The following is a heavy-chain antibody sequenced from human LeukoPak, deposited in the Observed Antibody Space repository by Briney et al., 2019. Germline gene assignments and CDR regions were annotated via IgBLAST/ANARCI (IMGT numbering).Heavy chain of an antibody. V-gene: IGHV3-73*01. D-gene: IGHD4-17*01. CDR3: TGLSDSGDYDY. CDR2: IRSKAKSYAT. Sequence: GGSLRLSCAASGXTFSGSAVHWVRQASGKGQEWVGRIRSKAKSYATAYAASVRGRFTISRDDSKNTAYLQVNSLKTEDTAVYYCTGLSDSGDYDYWGQGTLVAVSS. CDR1: GXTFSGSA. J-gene: IGHJ4*02.